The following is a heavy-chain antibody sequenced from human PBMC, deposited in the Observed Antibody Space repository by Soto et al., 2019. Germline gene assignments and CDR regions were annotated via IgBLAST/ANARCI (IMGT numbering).Heavy chain of an antibody. CDR2: IYYSGST. D-gene: IGHD3-3*01. V-gene: IGHV4-39*01. Sequence: SETLSLTCTVSGGSISSSSYYWGWIRQPPGKGLEWIGSIYYSGSTYYSPSLKNRVNISIDTSEKQLSLKLSSVTAADTAVYYCTRHIGGLRPNLDSWGQGILVTVSS. CDR1: GGSISSSSYY. CDR3: TRHIGGLRPNLDS. J-gene: IGHJ4*02.